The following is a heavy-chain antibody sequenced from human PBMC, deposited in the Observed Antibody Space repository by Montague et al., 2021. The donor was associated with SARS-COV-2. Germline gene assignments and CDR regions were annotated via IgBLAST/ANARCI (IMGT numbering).Heavy chain of an antibody. CDR1: GASTRTYY. D-gene: IGHD1-26*01. CDR2: ISNSGIT. CDR3: ARDLGWGRWYIDV. V-gene: IGHV4-59*01. Sequence: SETLSLTCSVSGASTRTYYWTWIRESPGRGLERIGYISNSGITNYNPSLKSRATISLDTSETQFSLKLTSVTTSDTALYYCARDLGWGRWYIDVWGRGTLVTVSS. J-gene: IGHJ2*01.